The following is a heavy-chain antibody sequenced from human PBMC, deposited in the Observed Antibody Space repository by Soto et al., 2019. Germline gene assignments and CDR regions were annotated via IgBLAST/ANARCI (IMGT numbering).Heavy chain of an antibody. CDR3: AKGAVVRGVYDLDY. CDR1: GFTFSSYA. CDR2: ISGSGGST. V-gene: IGHV3-23*01. D-gene: IGHD3-10*01. J-gene: IGHJ4*02. Sequence: EVQLLESGGGLVQPGGSLRLCCAASGFTFSSYAMNWVRQAPGKGLEWVSAISGSGGSTYYADSVKGRFTISRDNSKNTLYLQMNSLRAEDTAVYYCAKGAVVRGVYDLDYWGQGTLVIVSS.